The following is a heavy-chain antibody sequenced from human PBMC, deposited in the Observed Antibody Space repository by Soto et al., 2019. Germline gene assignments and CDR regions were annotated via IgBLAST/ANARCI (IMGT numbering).Heavy chain of an antibody. D-gene: IGHD3-16*02. CDR2: IYYSGST. J-gene: IGHJ5*02. CDR3: ARGIVAFYNWFDP. CDR1: GVSISSGDYY. V-gene: IGHV4-30-4*01. Sequence: SETLSLTCTVSGVSISSGDYYWSWIRQPPGKGLEWIGYIYYSGSTYYNPSLKSRVTISVDTSKNQFSLKLSSVTAADTAVYYCARGIVAFYNWFDPWGQGTLVTVSS.